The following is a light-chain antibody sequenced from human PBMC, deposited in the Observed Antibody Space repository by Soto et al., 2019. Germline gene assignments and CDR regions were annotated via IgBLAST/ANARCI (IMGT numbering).Light chain of an antibody. CDR1: SSDVGAYNY. V-gene: IGLV2-8*01. CDR2: EVT. J-gene: IGLJ3*02. CDR3: SSFASSNTWV. Sequence: QSALTQPPSASGSPGQSVTISCTGTSSDVGAYNYVSWYQQHAGKAPKLVIYEVTKRPSGVPDRFSGSKSANTASLTVSGLQAEDEDDYYCSSFASSNTWVFGGGTKLT.